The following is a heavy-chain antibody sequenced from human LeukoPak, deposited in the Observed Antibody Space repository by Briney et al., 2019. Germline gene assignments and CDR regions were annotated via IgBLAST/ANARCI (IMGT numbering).Heavy chain of an antibody. CDR2: INHSGST. CDR1: GGSFSGYY. CDR3: VRYDDFWSGYYGY. Sequence: SETLSLTCAVYGGSFSGYYWSWIRQPPRRGLEWIGEINHSGSTNYNPSLKSRVTISVDTSKNQFSLKLSSVTAADTAVYYCVRYDDFWSGYYGYWGQGTLVTVSS. J-gene: IGHJ4*02. V-gene: IGHV4-34*01. D-gene: IGHD3-3*01.